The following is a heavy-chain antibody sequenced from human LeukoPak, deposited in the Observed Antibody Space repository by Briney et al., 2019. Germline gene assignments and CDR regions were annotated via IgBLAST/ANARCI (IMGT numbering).Heavy chain of an antibody. CDR3: ARGFGWNDGRGDAFDI. D-gene: IGHD1-1*01. Sequence: SETLSLTCAVYGGSFSGYYRSWIRQPPGKGLEWIGEINHSGSTNYNPSLKSRVTISVDTSKNQFSLKLSSVTAADTAVYYCARGFGWNDGRGDAFDIWGQGTMVTVSS. CDR2: INHSGST. V-gene: IGHV4-34*01. CDR1: GGSFSGYY. J-gene: IGHJ3*02.